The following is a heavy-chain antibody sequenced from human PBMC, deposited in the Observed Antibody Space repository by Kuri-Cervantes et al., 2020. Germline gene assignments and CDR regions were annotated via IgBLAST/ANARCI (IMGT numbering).Heavy chain of an antibody. CDR3: ARGAGWWLEPLDGMDV. D-gene: IGHD2-15*01. J-gene: IGHJ6*02. CDR1: GFTFSRYD. Sequence: GGSLRLSCAVSGFTFSRYDMSWVRQAPGKGLEWVALMPYDGSNKQSADSVKGRFTISRDKSKNTLYLQMNSLRAEDTAVYYCARGAGWWLEPLDGMDVWAKGPRSPSP. V-gene: IGHV3-30*03. CDR2: MPYDGSNK.